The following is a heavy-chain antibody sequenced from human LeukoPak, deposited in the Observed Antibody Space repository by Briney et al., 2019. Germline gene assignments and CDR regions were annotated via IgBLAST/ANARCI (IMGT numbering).Heavy chain of an antibody. CDR1: GGSFSGYY. CDR2: INHSGST. D-gene: IGHD2-2*01. V-gene: IGHV4-34*01. CDR3: ARTPGYASIWDHHYYMDV. J-gene: IGHJ6*03. Sequence: SETLSLTCAVYGGSFSGYYWSWIRQPPGKGLEWIGEINHSGSTNYNPSLKSRVTISVDTSRSQFSLKLSSVTAADTAVYYCARTPGYASIWDHHYYMDVWGKGTTVTVSS.